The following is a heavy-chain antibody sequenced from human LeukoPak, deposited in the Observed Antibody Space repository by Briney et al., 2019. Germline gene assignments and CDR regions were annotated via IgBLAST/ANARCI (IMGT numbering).Heavy chain of an antibody. Sequence: GGFLRLSCAASGFTFSSNWMSWVRQAPGKGLEWVANIKQDGSEKYYVDSVKGRFTISTDNAQNSLYLQRNSLRAEDTAVYYCARDHRGYEAFDVWGQGTMVTVSS. J-gene: IGHJ3*01. CDR2: IKQDGSEK. V-gene: IGHV3-7*01. CDR3: ARDHRGYEAFDV. CDR1: GFTFSSNW. D-gene: IGHD5-12*01.